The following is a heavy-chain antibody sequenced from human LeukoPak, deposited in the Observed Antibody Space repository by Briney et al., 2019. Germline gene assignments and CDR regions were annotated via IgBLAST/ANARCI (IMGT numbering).Heavy chain of an antibody. CDR3: AIAPLYYYDSSDATNYGMDV. CDR1: GYTLTELS. CDR2: FDPEEGET. J-gene: IGHJ6*02. D-gene: IGHD3-22*01. V-gene: IGHV1-24*01. Sequence: GASVKVSCKVSGYTLTELSMHWVRQAPGKGLEWMGGFDPEEGETIYAQKFQGRVTMTEDTSTDTAYMELSSLRSEDTAVYYCAIAPLYYYDSSDATNYGMDVWGQGTTVTVSS.